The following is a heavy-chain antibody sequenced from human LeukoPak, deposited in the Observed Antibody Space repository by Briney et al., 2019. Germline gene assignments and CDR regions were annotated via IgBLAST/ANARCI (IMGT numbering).Heavy chain of an antibody. Sequence: GRSLRLSCAASGFTFSSYVMHWVRQAPGKGLEWVAVISHDGSITYYANSVKGRFTISRDNSKNTLYLQMNSLRAEDTAVYFCAKESGGPGSSYQAFLDYWGQGTLVTVSS. D-gene: IGHD1-26*01. CDR3: AKESGGPGSSYQAFLDY. CDR2: ISHDGSIT. V-gene: IGHV3-30*04. CDR1: GFTFSSYV. J-gene: IGHJ4*02.